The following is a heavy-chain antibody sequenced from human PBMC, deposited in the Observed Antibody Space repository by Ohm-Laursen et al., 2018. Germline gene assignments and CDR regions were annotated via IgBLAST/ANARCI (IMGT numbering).Heavy chain of an antibody. D-gene: IGHD2-2*01. Sequence: SSVKVSCKPSGGTFSGYAIHWVRQAPGQGLEWMGIINPSGGSTSYAQKFQGRVTMTRDTSTSTVYMELSSLRSGDTAVYYCARSAGSYQLQHDYWGQGTLVTVSS. CDR1: GGTFSGYA. J-gene: IGHJ4*02. CDR2: INPSGGST. CDR3: ARSAGSYQLQHDY. V-gene: IGHV1-46*01.